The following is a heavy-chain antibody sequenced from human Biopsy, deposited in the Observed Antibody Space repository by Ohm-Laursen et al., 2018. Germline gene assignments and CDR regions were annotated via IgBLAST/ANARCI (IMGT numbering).Heavy chain of an antibody. D-gene: IGHD2-8*01. CDR2: INCKTGAT. Sequence: SVKVSCKASSYTFTDYNIHWMRQAPGQGLEWLGYINCKTGATNYAQKFQGTVTMTRDTSRSTAYLALGSLRSADTAIYYCARDPLNGHKHFDYWGQGSLVTVSS. CDR1: SYTFTDYN. V-gene: IGHV1-2*02. J-gene: IGHJ4*02. CDR3: ARDPLNGHKHFDY.